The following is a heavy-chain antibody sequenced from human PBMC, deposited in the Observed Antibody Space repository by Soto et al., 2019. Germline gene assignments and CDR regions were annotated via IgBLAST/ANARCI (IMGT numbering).Heavy chain of an antibody. CDR3: ARSPDSSGYYPRWYYYGMDV. V-gene: IGHV4-39*01. J-gene: IGHJ6*02. CDR2: IFYSGST. D-gene: IGHD3-22*01. Sequence: SETLSLTCTVSGGSISSSSYYWGWIRQPPGKGLEWIGSIFYSGSTYYNPSLKSRVTISVDTSKNQFSLKLSSVTAADTAVYYCARSPDSSGYYPRWYYYGMDVWGQGTTVTVSS. CDR1: GGSISSSSYY.